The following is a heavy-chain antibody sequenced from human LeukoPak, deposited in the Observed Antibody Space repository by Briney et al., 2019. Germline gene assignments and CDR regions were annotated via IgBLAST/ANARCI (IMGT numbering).Heavy chain of an antibody. CDR1: GYTFTNYY. Sequence: ASVKVSCKASGYTFTNYYMHWVRQAPGQGLEWMGWINPNSGGTNYAQKFQGRVTMTRDTSISTAYMELSRLRSDDTAVYYCASGFSSSYYYDSSGSYFDYWGQGTLVTVSS. V-gene: IGHV1-2*02. D-gene: IGHD3-22*01. CDR2: INPNSGGT. J-gene: IGHJ4*02. CDR3: ASGFSSSYYYDSSGSYFDY.